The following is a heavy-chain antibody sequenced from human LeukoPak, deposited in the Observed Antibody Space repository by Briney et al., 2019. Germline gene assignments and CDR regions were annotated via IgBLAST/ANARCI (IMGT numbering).Heavy chain of an antibody. CDR2: INHSGST. V-gene: IGHV4-34*01. D-gene: IGHD3-9*01. CDR3: ARGSRLVPDY. CDR1: GGSFSGYY. J-gene: IGHJ4*02. Sequence: SEILSLTCAVYGGSFSGYYWSWIRQPPGKGLEWIGEINHSGSTNYNPSLKSRVTISVDTSKNQFSLKLSSVTAADTAVYYCARGSRLVPDYWGQGTLVTVSS.